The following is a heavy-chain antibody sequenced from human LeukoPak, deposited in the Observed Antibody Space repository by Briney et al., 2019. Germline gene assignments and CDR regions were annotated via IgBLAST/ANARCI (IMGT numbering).Heavy chain of an antibody. CDR2: ISGSGGST. J-gene: IGHJ4*02. CDR1: GFTFSSYA. Sequence: RPGGSLRLSCAASGFTFSSYAMSWVRQAPGKGLEWVSAISGSGGSTYYADSVKGRFTISRDNSKNTLYLQMNSLRAEDTAVYYCAKDPYGDYVPFDYWGQGTLVTVSS. CDR3: AKDPYGDYVPFDY. V-gene: IGHV3-23*01. D-gene: IGHD4-17*01.